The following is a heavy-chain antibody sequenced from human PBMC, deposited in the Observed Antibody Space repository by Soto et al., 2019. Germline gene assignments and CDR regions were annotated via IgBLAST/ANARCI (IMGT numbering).Heavy chain of an antibody. CDR3: ARGDYGDYYYYGMDV. V-gene: IGHV3-30-3*01. CDR1: GFTFSSYA. J-gene: IGHJ6*02. D-gene: IGHD4-17*01. CDR2: ISYDGSNK. Sequence: WGSLRLSCAASGFTFSSYAMPWGRKSAGKGLEWVAVISYDGSNKYYADSVKGRFTISRDNSKNTLYLQMNSLRAEDTAVYYCARGDYGDYYYYGMDVWGQGTTGTGSS.